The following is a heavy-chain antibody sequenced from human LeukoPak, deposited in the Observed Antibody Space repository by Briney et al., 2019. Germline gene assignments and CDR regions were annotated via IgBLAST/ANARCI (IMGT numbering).Heavy chain of an antibody. D-gene: IGHD6-13*01. CDR2: ISPKGIT. J-gene: IGHJ6*04. Sequence: PSETLSLTCFVSGYAINIDYSWGWIRQSPGKGLEWIGVISPKGITYYNPSLRGRVTISEDTSKNQFSLNLRSMTATDTAVYYCARHVPIRSWFDPWGKGTTVTISS. CDR1: GYAINIDYS. CDR3: ARHVPIRSWFDP. V-gene: IGHV4-38-2*01.